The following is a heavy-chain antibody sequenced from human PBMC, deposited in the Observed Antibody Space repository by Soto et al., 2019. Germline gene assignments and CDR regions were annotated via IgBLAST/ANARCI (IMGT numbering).Heavy chain of an antibody. D-gene: IGHD4-17*01. V-gene: IGHV3-9*01. Sequence: EVQLVESGGGLVQPGRSLRLSCAASGFTFDDYAMHWVRQAPGKGLEWVSGISWNSGSIGYADSVKGRFTISRDNAKNSLYLQMNSLRAEDTALYYCAKDIALYGARENYFDYWGQGTLVTVSS. CDR1: GFTFDDYA. CDR3: AKDIALYGARENYFDY. CDR2: ISWNSGSI. J-gene: IGHJ4*02.